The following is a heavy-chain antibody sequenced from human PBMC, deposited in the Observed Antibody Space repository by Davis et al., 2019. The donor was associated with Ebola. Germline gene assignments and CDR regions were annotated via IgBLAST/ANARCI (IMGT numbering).Heavy chain of an antibody. D-gene: IGHD3-10*01. Sequence: PSETLSLTCSVSGFSMNSDYYWAWIRQPPGTGPEWIASIYHSGSTNYKPSLKSRVSMSVDTSNNQFSLKLSSVTAADTAVYYCARRMDRGVGYMDVWGKGTTVTVSS. CDR2: IYHSGST. CDR1: GFSMNSDYY. CDR3: ARRMDRGVGYMDV. V-gene: IGHV4-38-2*02. J-gene: IGHJ6*03.